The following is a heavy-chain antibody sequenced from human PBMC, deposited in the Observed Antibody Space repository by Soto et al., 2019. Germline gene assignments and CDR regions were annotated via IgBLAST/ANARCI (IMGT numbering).Heavy chain of an antibody. V-gene: IGHV3-7*03. CDR3: ARGQYYYDSSGYPDY. J-gene: IGHJ4*02. CDR2: IKQDGSEK. Sequence: EVQLVESGGGLVQPGGSLRLSCAASGFTFSSYWMSWVRQAPEKGLEWVANIKQDGSEKYYVDSVKGRFTISRDNAKNSLYLQMNSLRAEDTAVYYCARGQYYYDSSGYPDYWGQGTLVTVSS. CDR1: GFTFSSYW. D-gene: IGHD3-22*01.